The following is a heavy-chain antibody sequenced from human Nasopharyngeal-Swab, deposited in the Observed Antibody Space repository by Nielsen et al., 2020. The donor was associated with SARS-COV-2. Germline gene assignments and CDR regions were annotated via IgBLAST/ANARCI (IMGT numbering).Heavy chain of an antibody. Sequence: GESLKISCKVIGYIFTFYCIPLLPQIPGNGLVWMGIIFPLFSRTIYTPSFQGQVTISADKSISTAYLQWSSLKASDTAMYYCVRPEGVATSFKYYFQYGMDVWGQGTMVTVPS. J-gene: IGHJ6*02. CDR1: GYIFTFYC. CDR3: VRPEGVATSFKYYFQYGMDV. CDR2: IFPLFSRT. D-gene: IGHD5-12*01. V-gene: IGHV5-51*01.